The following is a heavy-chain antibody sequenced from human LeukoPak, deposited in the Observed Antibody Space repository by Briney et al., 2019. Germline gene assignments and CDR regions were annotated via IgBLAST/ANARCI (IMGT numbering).Heavy chain of an antibody. CDR3: ARADIVVVPAAISYYMDV. D-gene: IGHD2-2*01. Sequence: GGSLRLSCAASGFTFSSYSMNWVRQAPGKGLEWVSYISSGSSTIYYADSVKGRFTISRDNAKNSLYLQMNSLRAEDTAVYYCARADIVVVPAAISYYMDVWGKGTTVTVSS. V-gene: IGHV3-48*01. J-gene: IGHJ6*03. CDR1: GFTFSSYS. CDR2: ISSGSSTI.